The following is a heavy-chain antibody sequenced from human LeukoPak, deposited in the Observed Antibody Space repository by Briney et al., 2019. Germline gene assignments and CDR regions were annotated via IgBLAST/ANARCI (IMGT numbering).Heavy chain of an antibody. CDR1: GGSLNSYYW. CDR2: IDWDDDK. V-gene: IGHV2-70*18. D-gene: IGHD1-26*01. J-gene: IGHJ4*02. CDR3: ARIIVGATYFDY. Sequence: TLSLTCSVSGGSLNSYYWSWVRQPPGKALEWLARIDWDDDKYYSTSLKTRLTISKDTSKNQVVLTMTNMDPVDTATYYCARIIVGATYFDYWGQGTLVTVSS.